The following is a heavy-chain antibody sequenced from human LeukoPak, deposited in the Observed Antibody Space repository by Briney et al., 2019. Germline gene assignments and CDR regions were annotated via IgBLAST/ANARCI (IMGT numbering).Heavy chain of an antibody. CDR3: ARSLGFGEPSLAA. CDR1: GYAFTSYD. CDR2: MNPNSDNT. Sequence: ASVKVSCKASGYAFTSYDINWVRQATGQGLEWMGWMNPNSDNTAYAQKFHGRVTMTRNISISTAYMELSSLRSEDTAVYYCARSLGFGEPSLAAWGQGTLVTISS. V-gene: IGHV1-8*01. D-gene: IGHD3-10*01. J-gene: IGHJ4*02.